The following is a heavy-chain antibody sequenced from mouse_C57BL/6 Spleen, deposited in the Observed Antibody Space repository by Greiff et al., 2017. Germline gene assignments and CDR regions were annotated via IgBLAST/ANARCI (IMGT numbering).Heavy chain of an antibody. CDR2: IDPETGGT. V-gene: IGHV1-15*01. J-gene: IGHJ3*01. CDR1: GYTFTDYE. D-gene: IGHD2-5*01. CDR3: TRWGSNYDWFAY. Sequence: QVQLQQSGAELVRPGASVTLSCKASGYTFTDYEMHWVKQTPVHGLEWIGAIDPETGGTAYNQKFKGKAILTADKSSSTAYMELRSLTSENSAVYYCTRWGSNYDWFAYWGQGTLVTVSA.